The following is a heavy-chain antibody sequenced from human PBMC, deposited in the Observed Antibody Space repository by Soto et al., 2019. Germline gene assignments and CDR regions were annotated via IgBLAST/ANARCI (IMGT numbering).Heavy chain of an antibody. V-gene: IGHV3-30-3*01. CDR1: GFTFSSYA. Sequence: PGGSLRLSCAASGFTFSSYAMHWVRQAPGKGPEWVAVISYDGSNKYYADSVKGRFTISRDNSKNTLYLQMNSLRAEDTAIYYCARDSTNTSSWYFDLWGRGTLVTVS. J-gene: IGHJ2*01. D-gene: IGHD2-8*01. CDR3: ARDSTNTSSWYFDL. CDR2: ISYDGSNK.